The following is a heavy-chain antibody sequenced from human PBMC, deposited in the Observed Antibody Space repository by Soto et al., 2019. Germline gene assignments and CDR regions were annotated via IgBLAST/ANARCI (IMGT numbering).Heavy chain of an antibody. V-gene: IGHV3-53*01. CDR2: LWSAGLT. CDR1: GFTVSSKY. J-gene: IGHJ5*02. Sequence: EVQLVESGGGMVQPGGSLRLSCAASGFTVSSKYMTWVRQAPGKGLEWVSILWSAGLTYYADSVKGRFTISRDNSKNIVYLQMNSLRVEDPALYYCTRELPPDLWGQGTLVTVSS. D-gene: IGHD2-15*01. CDR3: TRELPPDL.